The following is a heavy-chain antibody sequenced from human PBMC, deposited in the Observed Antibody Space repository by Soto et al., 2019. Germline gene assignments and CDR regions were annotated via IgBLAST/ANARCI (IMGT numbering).Heavy chain of an antibody. CDR1: GYGINSYA. CDR3: ARNRLRGYDSSGFYS. J-gene: IGHJ4*02. D-gene: IGHD3-22*01. CDR2: INAADGNR. Sequence: VSVEACWKASGYGINSYAMHWVRQSTEQGLEWMGWINAADGNRNYAQKFQDRVTMTTATSANTVFLELRSLKSDDTAIYYCARNRLRGYDSSGFYSWGQGTMVTVSS. V-gene: IGHV1-3*01.